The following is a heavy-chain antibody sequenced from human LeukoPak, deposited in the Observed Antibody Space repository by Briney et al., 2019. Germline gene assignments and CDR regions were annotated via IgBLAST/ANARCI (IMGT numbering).Heavy chain of an antibody. J-gene: IGHJ5*02. CDR3: ARDSTYYDFWSGYPRGENWFDP. CDR2: ISSSSSTI. D-gene: IGHD3-3*01. CDR1: GFTFSSYS. V-gene: IGHV3-48*04. Sequence: GGSLRLSCAASGFTFSSYSMNWVRQAPGKGLEWVSYISSSSSTIYYADSVKGRFTISRDNAKNSLYLQMNSLRAEDMALYYCARDSTYYDFWSGYPRGENWFDPWGQGTLVTVSS.